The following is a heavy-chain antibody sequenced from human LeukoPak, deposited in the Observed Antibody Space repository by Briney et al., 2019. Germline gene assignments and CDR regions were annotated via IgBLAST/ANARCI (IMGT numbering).Heavy chain of an antibody. CDR3: ASLGN. Sequence: GGSLRVSCAASGFPFSDYWMNWVRQAPGKGLEWVANIKQDGSEKFYVDSVKGRFTISRDNAKNSLFLQMNSLRADDTAVYYCASLGNWGQGTLVTVSS. CDR1: GFPFSDYW. D-gene: IGHD1-1*01. CDR2: IKQDGSEK. V-gene: IGHV3-7*01. J-gene: IGHJ4*02.